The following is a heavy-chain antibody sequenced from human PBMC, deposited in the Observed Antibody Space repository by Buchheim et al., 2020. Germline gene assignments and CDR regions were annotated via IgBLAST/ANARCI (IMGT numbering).Heavy chain of an antibody. CDR2: INPSGGST. CDR1: GYTFTSYY. V-gene: IGHV1-46*01. D-gene: IGHD3-3*01. Sequence: QVQLVQSGAEVKKPGASVKVSCKASGYTFTSYYMHWVRQAPGQGLEWMGIINPSGGSTSYAQKFQGRVTMTRDTSTSTVYMELSSLRSEDTVVYYCARDNFWSGYLGEGYFDLWGRGTL. J-gene: IGHJ2*01. CDR3: ARDNFWSGYLGEGYFDL.